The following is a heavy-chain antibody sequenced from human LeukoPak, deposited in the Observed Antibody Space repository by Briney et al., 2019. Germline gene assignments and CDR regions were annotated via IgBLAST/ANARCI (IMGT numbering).Heavy chain of an antibody. Sequence: KPGGSLRLSCAASGFTFSDYYMSWIRQAPGKGLEWVSYISSSSSYTNYADSVKGRFTISRDNAKNSLYLEMNSLRDEDTAVYYCASKGDTSAGWYYWGQGTLVTVSS. CDR3: ASKGDTSAGWYY. J-gene: IGHJ4*02. V-gene: IGHV3-11*06. D-gene: IGHD6-19*01. CDR1: GFTFSDYY. CDR2: ISSSSSYT.